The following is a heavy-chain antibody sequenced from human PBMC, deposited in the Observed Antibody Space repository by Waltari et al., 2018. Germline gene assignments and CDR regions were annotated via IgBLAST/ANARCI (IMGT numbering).Heavy chain of an antibody. J-gene: IGHJ5*02. Sequence: QVQLQESGPGLVKPSETLSLTCTVSGGSISSYYWSWIRQPPGTGLEWLGYIYYSGRTNYNPSRKSRVTISVDTSKNQFSLKLSSVTAADTAVYYCARGGYFDWLSLWGQGTLVTVSS. V-gene: IGHV4-59*01. D-gene: IGHD3-9*01. CDR2: IYYSGRT. CDR1: GGSISSYY. CDR3: ARGGYFDWLSL.